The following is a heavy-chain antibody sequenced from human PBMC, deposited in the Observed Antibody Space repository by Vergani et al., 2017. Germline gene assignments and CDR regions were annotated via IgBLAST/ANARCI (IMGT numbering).Heavy chain of an antibody. CDR2: IYYSGST. V-gene: IGHV4-59*01. J-gene: IGHJ4*02. CDR3: VRGQQLAYYFDY. D-gene: IGHD6-13*01. CDR1: GGPISSYY. Sequence: QVQLQESGPGLVKPSETLSLTCTVSGGPISSYYWSWIRQPPGKGLEWIGYIYYSGSTNYNPSLKSRVTISVDTSKNPFSLKLSSVTAADTAVYYCVRGQQLAYYFDYWGQGTLVTVSS.